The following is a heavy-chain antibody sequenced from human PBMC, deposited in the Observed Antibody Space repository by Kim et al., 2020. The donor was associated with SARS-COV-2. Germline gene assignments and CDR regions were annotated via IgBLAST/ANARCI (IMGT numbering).Heavy chain of an antibody. CDR3: TRGTMTQWSYYDL. V-gene: IGHV3-49*02. Sequence: YAASVRDRFTISRDDSKNIAYLQMNSLKTDDTAVYFCTRGTMTQWSYYDLWGQRSLVTVSS. J-gene: IGHJ4*02. D-gene: IGHD4-17*01.